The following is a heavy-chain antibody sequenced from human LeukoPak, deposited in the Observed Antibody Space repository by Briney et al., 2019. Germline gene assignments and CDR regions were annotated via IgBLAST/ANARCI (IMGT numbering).Heavy chain of an antibody. Sequence: SQTLSLTCAISGDSVSTNSVAWNWIRQSPSRGLEWLGRTSYRSKWYNDYAVSVKSRITITPDTSKNQFSLQLNSVTPEDTAVYYCAREAYDFWSGYLGWFDPWGQGTLVTVSS. J-gene: IGHJ5*02. CDR1: GDSVSTNSVA. CDR2: TSYRSKWYN. D-gene: IGHD3-3*01. CDR3: AREAYDFWSGYLGWFDP. V-gene: IGHV6-1*01.